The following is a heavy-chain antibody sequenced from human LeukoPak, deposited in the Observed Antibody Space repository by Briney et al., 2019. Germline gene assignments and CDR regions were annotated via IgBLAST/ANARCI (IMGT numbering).Heavy chain of an antibody. CDR1: GYSISSGYY. D-gene: IGHD6-13*01. J-gene: IGHJ5*02. CDR3: ARHELRAAPGLNWFDP. V-gene: IGHV4-38-2*02. Sequence: SETLSLTCTVSGYSISSGYYWGWIRQPPGKGLEWIGSIYYSGSTYYNPSLKSRVTISVDTSKNQFSLKLSSVTAADTAVYYCARHELRAAPGLNWFDPWGQGTLVTVSS. CDR2: IYYSGST.